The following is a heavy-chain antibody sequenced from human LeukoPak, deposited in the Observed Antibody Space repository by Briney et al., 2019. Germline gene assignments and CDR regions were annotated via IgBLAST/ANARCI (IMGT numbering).Heavy chain of an antibody. CDR3: ARDNSSSWYDRTHFDY. V-gene: IGHV6-1*01. J-gene: IGHJ4*02. CDR1: GDSVSSNSAA. Sequence: SQTLSLTCAISGDSVSSNSAAWNWIRQSPSRGLEWLGRTYYRSKWYNDYAVSVKSRITINPDTSKNQFSLQLNSVTPEDTAVYYCARDNSSSWYDRTHFDYWGQGTLVTVSS. CDR2: TYYRSKWYN. D-gene: IGHD6-13*01.